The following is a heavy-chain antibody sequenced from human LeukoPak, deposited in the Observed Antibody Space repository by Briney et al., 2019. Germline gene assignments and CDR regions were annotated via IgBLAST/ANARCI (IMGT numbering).Heavy chain of an antibody. J-gene: IGHJ4*02. Sequence: ASVKVSCKASGYTFTSYYMHWVRQAPGQGLEWMGIINPSGGSTSYAQKLQGRVTMTRDTSTSTVYMELSSLRSEDTAVYYCARNTLDTAMGAAVDYWGQGTLVTVSS. V-gene: IGHV1-46*03. CDR3: ARNTLDTAMGAAVDY. CDR2: INPSGGST. CDR1: GYTFTSYY. D-gene: IGHD5-18*01.